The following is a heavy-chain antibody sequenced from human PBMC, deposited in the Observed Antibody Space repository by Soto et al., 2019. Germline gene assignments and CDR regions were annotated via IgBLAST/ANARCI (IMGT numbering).Heavy chain of an antibody. D-gene: IGHD6-25*01. CDR1: GGSISSATYY. Sequence: SETLSLTCTVSGGSISSATYYWGWIRQPPGKGLEWIGSIYYTGITYYNPSLKSRVTVSVDTSKIQFSLKLHSVTAADTAVYYCERHEVAALQFDYWGQGTLVTVSS. CDR3: ERHEVAALQFDY. V-gene: IGHV4-39*01. CDR2: IYYTGIT. J-gene: IGHJ4*02.